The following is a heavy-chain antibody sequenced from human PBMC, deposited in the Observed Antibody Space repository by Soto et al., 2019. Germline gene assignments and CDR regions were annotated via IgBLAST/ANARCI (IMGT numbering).Heavy chain of an antibody. D-gene: IGHD5-12*01. CDR2: MSWNSDKA. Sequence: GGSLRLSCATSGFTFVDYAMHWVRQAPGKGLEWVSGMSWNSDKADYADSVKGRFTISRDNAKKSLYLQMNSLRGEDTAVYFWARATWGYGEPLDSWDHGT. V-gene: IGHV3-9*01. CDR1: GFTFVDYA. J-gene: IGHJ5*01. CDR3: ARATWGYGEPLDS.